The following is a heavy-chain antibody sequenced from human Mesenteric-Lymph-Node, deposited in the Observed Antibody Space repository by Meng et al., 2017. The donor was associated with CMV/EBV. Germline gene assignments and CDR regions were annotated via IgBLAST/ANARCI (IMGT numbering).Heavy chain of an antibody. V-gene: IGHV3-21*01. D-gene: IGHD1-14*01. CDR1: GFTFSSYS. Sequence: GGSLRLSCAASGFTFSSYSMNWVRQAPGKGLEWVSSISSSSSYIYYADSVKGRFTISRGNAKNSLYLQRNSLRAEDTAVYYCARDSGSNRFDYWGQGTLVTVSS. CDR3: ARDSGSNRFDY. J-gene: IGHJ4*02. CDR2: ISSSSSYI.